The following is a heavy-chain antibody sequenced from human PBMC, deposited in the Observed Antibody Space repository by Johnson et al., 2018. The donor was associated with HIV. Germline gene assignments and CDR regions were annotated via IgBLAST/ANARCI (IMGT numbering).Heavy chain of an antibody. CDR1: GFTFNNYD. CDR2: IGTAGAT. CDR3: ARGPPYYDSSGGYAFDI. Sequence: VQLVESGGGLVQPGRSLRLSCAASGFTFNNYDMHWVRRATGKGLEWVSAIGTAGATYYPDSVKGRFTISRENAKNSLYLQMNSLRAGDTAVYYCARGPPYYDSSGGYAFDIWGQGTVVAVSS. V-gene: IGHV3-13*01. D-gene: IGHD3-22*01. J-gene: IGHJ3*02.